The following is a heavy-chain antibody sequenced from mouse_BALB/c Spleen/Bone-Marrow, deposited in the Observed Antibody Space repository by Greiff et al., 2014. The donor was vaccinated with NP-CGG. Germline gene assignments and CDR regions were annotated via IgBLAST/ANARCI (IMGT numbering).Heavy chain of an antibody. CDR3: ARLYGNYAWFAY. CDR2: INPYNGGT. Sequence: EVKLVESGPELVKPGASMKISCKASGYSFTGYTMNRVKQSHGKNLEWIGLINPYNGGTSYNQKFKGKATLAVDKSSSTAYMELLSLTSEDSAVYYCARLYGNYAWFAYWGQGTLVTVSA. CDR1: GYSFTGYT. V-gene: IGHV1-18*01. J-gene: IGHJ3*01. D-gene: IGHD2-10*02.